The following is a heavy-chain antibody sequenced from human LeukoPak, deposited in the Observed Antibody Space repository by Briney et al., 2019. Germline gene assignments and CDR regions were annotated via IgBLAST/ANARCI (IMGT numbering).Heavy chain of an antibody. D-gene: IGHD3-10*01. V-gene: IGHV3-11*01. CDR1: GFTFSVYY. CDR3: AKDDGSGSYTDY. J-gene: IGHJ4*02. Sequence: GGSLRLSCAASGFTFSVYYMSWVRQAPGKGLEWISHISTSGTTIYYADSVKGRFTTSRDDAKNSLYLQMNSLRAEDTALYYCAKDDGSGSYTDYWGQGTLVTVSS. CDR2: ISTSGTTI.